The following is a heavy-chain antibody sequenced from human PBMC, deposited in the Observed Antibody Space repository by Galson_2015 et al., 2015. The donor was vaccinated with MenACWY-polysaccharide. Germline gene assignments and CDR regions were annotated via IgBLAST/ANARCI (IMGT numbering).Heavy chain of an antibody. CDR2: ISGRGGST. Sequence: SLRLSCAASGFTFSSYGVSWVRQAPGKGLEWVSSISGRGGSTFYADSVKGRFTIYSDKSKNTLSMQVNSLRAEDTAKYYCAKDLRVGATAGSELDFWGQGTLVTVSS. J-gene: IGHJ4*02. V-gene: IGHV3-23*01. CDR1: GFTFSSYG. CDR3: AKDLRVGATAGSELDF. D-gene: IGHD1-26*01.